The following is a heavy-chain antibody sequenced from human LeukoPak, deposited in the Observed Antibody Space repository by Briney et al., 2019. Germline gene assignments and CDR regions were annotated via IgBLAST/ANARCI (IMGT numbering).Heavy chain of an antibody. D-gene: IGHD1-1*01. CDR3: ARDDDFVDY. CDR2: INPNSGGT. V-gene: IGHV1-2*02. J-gene: IGHJ4*02. Sequence: ASVKVSCKASGYTFTGYYMHWVRQAPGQGLEWTGWINPNSGGTNYAQKFRGRVTMTRDTSNSTAYMDLGRLRSDDTAVYYCARDDDFVDYWGQGSLVTVSS. CDR1: GYTFTGYY.